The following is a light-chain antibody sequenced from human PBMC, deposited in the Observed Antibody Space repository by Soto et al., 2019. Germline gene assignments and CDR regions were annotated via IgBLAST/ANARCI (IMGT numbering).Light chain of an antibody. Sequence: QSVLTQPASVSASPGQWIAISCTGTSSDVGGYNYVSWYQQHPGKAPKLMIYDVSNRPSGVSNRFSGSKSGNTASLTISGLQAEDEADYYCSSYTSSTTYVFGTGTKVTVL. CDR1: SSDVGGYNY. V-gene: IGLV2-14*01. CDR2: DVS. J-gene: IGLJ1*01. CDR3: SSYTSSTTYV.